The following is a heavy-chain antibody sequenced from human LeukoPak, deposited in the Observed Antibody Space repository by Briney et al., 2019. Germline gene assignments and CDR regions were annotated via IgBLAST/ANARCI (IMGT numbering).Heavy chain of an antibody. Sequence: PSGTLSLTCAVSGGSISSSNWWSWVRQPPGKGLEWIGEIYHSGSTNYNPSLKSRVTISVDKSKNQFSLKLSSVTAADTAVYYCARDTGWWLRNMVLDYWGQGTLVTVSS. V-gene: IGHV4-4*02. D-gene: IGHD5-12*01. CDR2: IYHSGST. J-gene: IGHJ4*02. CDR1: GGSISSSNW. CDR3: ARDTGWWLRNMVLDY.